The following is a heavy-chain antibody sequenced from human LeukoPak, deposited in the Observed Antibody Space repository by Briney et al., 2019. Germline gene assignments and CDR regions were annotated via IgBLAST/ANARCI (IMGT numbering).Heavy chain of an antibody. J-gene: IGHJ4*02. CDR1: GGTFSSYA. Sequence: PVKVSCKASGGTFSSYAISWVRQAPGQGLEWMGGIIPIFGTANYAQKFQGRVTITADKSTSTAYMELSSLRSEDTAVYYCARVSVGATMLAYFDYWGQGTLVTVSS. V-gene: IGHV1-69*06. D-gene: IGHD1-26*01. CDR3: ARVSVGATMLAYFDY. CDR2: IIPIFGTA.